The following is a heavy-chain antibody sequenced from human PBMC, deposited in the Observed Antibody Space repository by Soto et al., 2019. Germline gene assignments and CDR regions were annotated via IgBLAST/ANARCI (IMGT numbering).Heavy chain of an antibody. CDR1: GYTFTNYG. D-gene: IGHD6-19*01. J-gene: IGHJ4*02. V-gene: IGHV1-18*04. CDR3: AKSSGAVAGYYFDY. CDR2: ISVYNGDT. Sequence: ASVKVSCKASGYTFTNYGISWVRQAPGQGLEWMGWISVYNGDTKYAQKLQDRVTMTTDTSTSTGYMELRSLRSDDTAVYYRAKSSGAVAGYYFDYWGQGTLVTVSS.